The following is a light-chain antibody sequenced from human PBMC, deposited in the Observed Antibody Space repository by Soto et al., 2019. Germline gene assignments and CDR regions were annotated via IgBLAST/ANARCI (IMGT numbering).Light chain of an antibody. Sequence: ALTQPASVSGSPGQSITISCTGTSSDVGGYNHVSWYQQHPGKAPKLMIYDVSNRPSGVSNRFSGSKSGNTASLTISGLQAEDEADYYCSSYTSSSTSYVFGTGTKDTVL. V-gene: IGLV2-14*01. CDR3: SSYTSSSTSYV. CDR1: SSDVGGYNH. J-gene: IGLJ1*01. CDR2: DVS.